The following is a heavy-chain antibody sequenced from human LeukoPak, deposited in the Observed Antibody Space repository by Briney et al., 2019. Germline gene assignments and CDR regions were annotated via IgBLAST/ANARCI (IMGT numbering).Heavy chain of an antibody. V-gene: IGHV4-59*01. CDR1: GGSISSYY. J-gene: IGHJ4*02. D-gene: IGHD1-1*01. CDR2: IYYSGST. CDR3: ASHSHRNVPFDY. Sequence: SETLSLTCTVSGGSISSYYWSWIRQPPGKGLEWIGYIYYSGSTNYNPSLKSRVTISVDTSKNQFSLKLSSVTAAGTAVYYCASHSHRNVPFDYWGQGTLVTVSS.